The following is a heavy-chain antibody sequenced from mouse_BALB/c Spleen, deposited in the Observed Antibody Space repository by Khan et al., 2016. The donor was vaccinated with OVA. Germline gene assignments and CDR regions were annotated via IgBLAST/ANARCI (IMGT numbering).Heavy chain of an antibody. Sequence: QVQLQQSGAELARPGASMKMSCKASGYTFSSYTIHWVKQRPGQGLDWIGYINPTYGYTNYNQKFKDKATLTADKSSSTDYMQLRSLTTEDSAVDDCVREGAYRRNDGWFAYWGQGTLVTVSA. D-gene: IGHD2-14*01. V-gene: IGHV1-4*01. CDR3: VREGAYRRNDGWFAY. J-gene: IGHJ3*01. CDR2: INPTYGYT. CDR1: GYTFSSYT.